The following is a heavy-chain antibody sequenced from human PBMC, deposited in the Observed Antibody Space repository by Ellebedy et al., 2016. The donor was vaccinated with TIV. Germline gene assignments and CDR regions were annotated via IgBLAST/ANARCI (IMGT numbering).Heavy chain of an antibody. J-gene: IGHJ4*02. CDR2: ISWNGDVT. D-gene: IGHD2-21*01. V-gene: IGHV3-43*01. Sequence: PGGSLRLSCAASGFKFDSYTMHWVRQGPEKGLEWVSLISWNGDVTYYADSLKGRFTISRDNSKNTLYLQMSSLRAEDTAVYYCVPRMVVAFEYWGQGTLVTVSS. CDR3: VPRMVVAFEY. CDR1: GFKFDSYT.